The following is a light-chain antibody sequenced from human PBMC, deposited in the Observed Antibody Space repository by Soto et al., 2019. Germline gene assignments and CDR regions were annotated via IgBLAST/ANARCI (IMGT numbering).Light chain of an antibody. CDR1: QSISSW. J-gene: IGKJ1*01. CDR3: QQYNSYCWT. V-gene: IGKV1-5*01. CDR2: DAS. Sequence: DIQMTQSPSTLSASVGDRVTITCRASQSISSWLAWYQQKPGKAPKLLIYDASSLESGVPSRFSGSGSGTEFTLTISSLQPDDFATYYCQQYNSYCWTFVQGTKVGIK.